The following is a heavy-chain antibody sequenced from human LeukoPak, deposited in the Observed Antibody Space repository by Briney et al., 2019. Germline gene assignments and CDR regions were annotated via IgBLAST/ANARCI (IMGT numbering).Heavy chain of an antibody. V-gene: IGHV4-59*01. J-gene: IGHJ4*02. CDR1: GGSISGYY. CDR2: MYNSGST. CDR3: ARDRWGSSGHFDY. D-gene: IGHD3-22*01. Sequence: PSETLSLTCIVSGGSISGYYWSWIRQPPGEGLEWIGYMYNSGSTNYNPSLKSRVTISVDTSNNQFSLKLSAVTAADTAVYYCARDRWGSSGHFDYWGQGTLVTVSS.